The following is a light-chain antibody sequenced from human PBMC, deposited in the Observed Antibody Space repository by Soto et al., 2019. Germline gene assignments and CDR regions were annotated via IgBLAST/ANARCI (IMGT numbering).Light chain of an antibody. Sequence: EIVLTKARVTRSLSPGERATLSFRAIQSVSSSYLAWYQQKPGQAPRLLIYGASTRATGIPDRFSGSGSGTDFTLTISRLEPEDFAVYYCQQYNNWPRATFGGGTKVDIK. J-gene: IGKJ4*01. V-gene: IGKV3-20*01. CDR3: QQYNNWPRAT. CDR2: GAS. CDR1: QSVSSSY.